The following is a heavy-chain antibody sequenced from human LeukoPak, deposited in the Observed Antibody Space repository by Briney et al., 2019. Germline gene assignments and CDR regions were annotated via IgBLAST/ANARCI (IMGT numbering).Heavy chain of an antibody. CDR2: IYNSGSTNYN. J-gene: IGHJ4*02. CDR3: ARHTTGRALGDFDY. CDR1: GGSISGHY. Sequence: SETLSLTCTASGGSISGHYWSWLRQSPGKGLEWIAYIYNSGSTNYNNYNPSLKSRVIMSMDTSKNQLSLIVSSVTAADTAVYYCARHTTGRALGDFDYWGQGTLVTVSA. D-gene: IGHD2-8*01. V-gene: IGHV4-59*08.